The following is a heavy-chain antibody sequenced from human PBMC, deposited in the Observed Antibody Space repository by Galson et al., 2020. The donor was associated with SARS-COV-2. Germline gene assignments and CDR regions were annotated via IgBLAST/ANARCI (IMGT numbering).Heavy chain of an antibody. CDR2: IWYDGSNK. CDR3: ARGGAEWIQLWESDY. V-gene: IGHV3-33*01. J-gene: IGHJ4*02. Sequence: TGGSLRLSCAASGFTFSSYGMHWVRQAPGKGLEWVAVIWYDGSNKYYADSVKGRFTISRDNSKNTLYLQMNSLRAEDTAVYYCARGGAEWIQLWESDYWGQGTLVTVSS. D-gene: IGHD5-18*01. CDR1: GFTFSSYG.